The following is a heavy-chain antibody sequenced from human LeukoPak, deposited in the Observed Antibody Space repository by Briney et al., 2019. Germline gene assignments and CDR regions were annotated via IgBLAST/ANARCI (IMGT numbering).Heavy chain of an antibody. J-gene: IGHJ4*02. D-gene: IGHD3-22*01. Sequence: SETLSLTCAVYGGSFSGYCWSWIRQPPGKGLEWIGEINHSGSTNYNPSLKSRVTISVDTSKNQFSLKLSSVTAADTAVYYCAIHGAPGWLSQGGYWGQGTLVTVSS. CDR1: GGSFSGYC. CDR3: AIHGAPGWLSQGGY. CDR2: INHSGST. V-gene: IGHV4-34*01.